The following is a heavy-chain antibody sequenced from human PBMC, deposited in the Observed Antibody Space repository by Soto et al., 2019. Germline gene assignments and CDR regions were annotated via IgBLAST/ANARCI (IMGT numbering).Heavy chain of an antibody. J-gene: IGHJ2*01. CDR2: ISPYSGNT. Sequence: QVQLVQSGAEVKEPGASVKVSCKTSGYTFSSHGFYWVRQAPGQGLEWMGWISPYSGNTNYEQRFQGRVTLSTDASTSSAYMELTSLTSDDTAVYFCGRDAGDYDWYFDLWGRGTPVTVSS. V-gene: IGHV1-18*01. CDR3: GRDAGDYDWYFDL. CDR1: GYTFSSHG. D-gene: IGHD4-17*01.